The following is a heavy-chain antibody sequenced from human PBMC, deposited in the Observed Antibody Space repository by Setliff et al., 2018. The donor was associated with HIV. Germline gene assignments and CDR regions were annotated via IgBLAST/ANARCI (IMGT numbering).Heavy chain of an antibody. CDR3: ARGYDVVTGSPLYYMDV. Sequence: PSETLSLTCSVSGGSINRGTYYWTWIRQSAGKGLEWIGHIYITGDTDYNPSLKSRVTISVGTSKNQFSLELRSVTAADAAVYYCARGYDVVTGSPLYYMDVWGKGTTVTVSS. D-gene: IGHD3-9*01. V-gene: IGHV4-61*09. CDR2: IYITGDT. CDR1: GGSINRGTYY. J-gene: IGHJ6*03.